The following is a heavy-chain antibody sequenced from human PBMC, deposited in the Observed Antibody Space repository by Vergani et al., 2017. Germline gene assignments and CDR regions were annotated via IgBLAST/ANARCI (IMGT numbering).Heavy chain of an antibody. V-gene: IGHV3-23*01. D-gene: IGHD2/OR15-2a*01. CDR2: ISGQNFRT. CDR3: VKEKIDLGSYFFDS. Sequence: EVQLLESGGCSAQPGESLRLSCVASGFNFTAHGLNWVRQAPGKGLEWVSGISGQNFRTHYADSVKGRFTISRDDSKNTVYLQINSLRAEDTAIYYCVKEKIDLGSYFFDSWGHGLLVTVSS. J-gene: IGHJ4*01. CDR1: GFNFTAHG.